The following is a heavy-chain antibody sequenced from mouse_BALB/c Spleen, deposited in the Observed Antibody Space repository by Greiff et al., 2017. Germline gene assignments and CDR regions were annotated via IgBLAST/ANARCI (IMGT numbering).Heavy chain of an antibody. CDR3: ARSYYGSSFWFAY. V-gene: IGHV5-6*01. D-gene: IGHD1-1*01. J-gene: IGHJ3*01. CDR1: GFTFSSYG. CDR2: ISDGGSYT. Sequence: EVMLVESGGDLVKPGGSLKLSCAASGFTFSSYGMSWVRQTPDKRLEWVATISDGGSYTYYPDSVKGRFTISRDNAKNNLYLQMSSLKSEDTAMYYCARSYYGSSFWFAYWGQGTLVTVSA.